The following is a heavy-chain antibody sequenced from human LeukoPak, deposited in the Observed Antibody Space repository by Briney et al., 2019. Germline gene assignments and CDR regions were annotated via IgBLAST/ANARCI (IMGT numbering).Heavy chain of an antibody. V-gene: IGHV3-23*01. CDR1: YA. J-gene: IGHJ3*02. D-gene: IGHD3-22*01. Sequence: YAMXWVRQAPXKGLEWVSAISGSGGSTYYADSVKGRFTISRDNSKNTLYLQMNSPRAEDTAVYYCAKYYYDSSGYFEDAFDIWGQGTMVTVSS. CDR3: AKYYYDSSGYFEDAFDI. CDR2: ISGSGGST.